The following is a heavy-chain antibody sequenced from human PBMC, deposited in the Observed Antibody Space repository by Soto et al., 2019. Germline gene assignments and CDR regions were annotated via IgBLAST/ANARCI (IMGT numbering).Heavy chain of an antibody. J-gene: IGHJ4*02. D-gene: IGHD2-15*01. CDR3: AREDISNFDY. V-gene: IGHV4-31*03. CDR1: GGSISSGGYY. Sequence: PSETLSLTCTVSGGSISSGGYYWSWIRQHPGKGLEWIGYIYYSGSTYYNPSLKSRVTISVDTSKNQFSLKLSSVTAADTAVYYCAREDISNFDYWGQGTLVTVSS. CDR2: IYYSGST.